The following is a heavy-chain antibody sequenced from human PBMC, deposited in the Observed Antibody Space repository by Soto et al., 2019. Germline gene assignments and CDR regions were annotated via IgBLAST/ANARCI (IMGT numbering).Heavy chain of an antibody. CDR3: ARGGYSSTWSNLLDRSGLDV. CDR2: IVPLFRTT. Sequence: QVQLVQSGAEAKKPGSSVKVSCKTSGGTFSSYAISWVRQAPGQGLEWMGGIVPLFRTTNYAQKFQGRVTITADTSTYTVDMGLSGLRSGDTAVYYCARGGYSSTWSNLLDRSGLDVWGQGTTVTVSS. J-gene: IGHJ6*02. CDR1: GGTFSSYA. V-gene: IGHV1-69*06. D-gene: IGHD6-13*01.